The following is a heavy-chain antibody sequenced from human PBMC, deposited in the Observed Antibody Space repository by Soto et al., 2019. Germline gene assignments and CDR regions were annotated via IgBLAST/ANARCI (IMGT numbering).Heavy chain of an antibody. Sequence: SVKVSCKASGGTFSSYAISWVRQAPGQGLEWMGGIIPIFGTANYAQKFQGRVTITADESTSTAYMELSSLRSEDTAVYYCARTAYPYYDSSGGAFDIWGQGTMVTVPS. CDR3: ARTAYPYYDSSGGAFDI. D-gene: IGHD3-22*01. CDR2: IIPIFGTA. V-gene: IGHV1-69*13. CDR1: GGTFSSYA. J-gene: IGHJ3*02.